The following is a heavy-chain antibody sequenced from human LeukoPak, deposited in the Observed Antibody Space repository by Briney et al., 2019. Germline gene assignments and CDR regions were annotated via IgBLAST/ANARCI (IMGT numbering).Heavy chain of an antibody. CDR2: INPSGGST. Sequence: ASVKVSCKTSGYTFTSYYIHWVRQAPGQGLEWMGIINPSGGSTSYAQKFQGRVTMTRDTSTSTVYMELSSLRSEDTAVYYCARDQGSSSWYGRGNFDYWGQGTLVTVSS. V-gene: IGHV1-46*01. D-gene: IGHD6-13*01. CDR3: ARDQGSSSWYGRGNFDY. CDR1: GYTFTSYY. J-gene: IGHJ4*02.